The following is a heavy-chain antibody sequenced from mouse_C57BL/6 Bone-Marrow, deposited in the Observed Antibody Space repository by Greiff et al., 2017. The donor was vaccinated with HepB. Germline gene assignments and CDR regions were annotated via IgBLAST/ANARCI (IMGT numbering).Heavy chain of an antibody. J-gene: IGHJ2*01. CDR1: GYTFTSYG. CDR2: IYPRSGNT. D-gene: IGHD1-1*01. CDR3: AGYYGSRDY. Sequence: VMLVESGAELARPGASVKLSCKASGYTFTSYGISWVKQRTGQGLEWIGEIYPRSGNTYYNEKFKGKATLTADKSSSTAYMELRSLTSEDSAVYFCAGYYGSRDYWGQGTTLTVSS. V-gene: IGHV1-81*01.